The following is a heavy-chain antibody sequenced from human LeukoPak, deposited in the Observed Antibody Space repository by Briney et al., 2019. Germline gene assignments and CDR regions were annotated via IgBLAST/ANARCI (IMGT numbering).Heavy chain of an antibody. CDR1: GGSISSGSYY. J-gene: IGHJ6*02. CDR3: ARAGSVLQWLDPFYYYGMDV. CDR2: INHSGST. V-gene: IGHV4-39*07. Sequence: PSETLSLTCTVSGGSISSGSYYWSWIRQPPGKGLEWIGEINHSGSTNYNPSLKSRVTISVDTSKNQFSLKLSSVTAADTAVYYCARAGSVLQWLDPFYYYGMDVWGQGTTVTVSS. D-gene: IGHD6-19*01.